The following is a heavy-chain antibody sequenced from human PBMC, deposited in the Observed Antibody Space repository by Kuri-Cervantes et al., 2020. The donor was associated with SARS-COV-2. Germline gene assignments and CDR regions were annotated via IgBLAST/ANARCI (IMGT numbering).Heavy chain of an antibody. V-gene: IGHV1-46*01. CDR2: INPSGGST. D-gene: IGHD4-17*01. Sequence: ASVKVSCKASGYTFTSYYMHWVRQAPGQGLEWMGIINPSGGSTSYAQKFQGRVTITRDTSTSTVYMELSSLRSEDTAVYYCARSPSNGDYDGWFDYWGQGTLVTVSS. J-gene: IGHJ4*02. CDR3: ARSPSNGDYDGWFDY. CDR1: GYTFTSYY.